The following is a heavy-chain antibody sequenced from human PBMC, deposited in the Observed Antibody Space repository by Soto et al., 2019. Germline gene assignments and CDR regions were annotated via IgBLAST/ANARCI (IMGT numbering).Heavy chain of an antibody. CDR3: ASRLSEWLGNWFDP. V-gene: IGHV4-39*01. Sequence: SETLSLTCTVSGGSISSSSYYWGWIRQPPGKGLEWIGSIYYSGSTYYNPSLKSRVTISVDTSKNQFSLKLSSVTAADTAVYYCASRLSEWLGNWFDPWGQGTLVTVSS. D-gene: IGHD3-3*01. J-gene: IGHJ5*02. CDR1: GGSISSSSYY. CDR2: IYYSGST.